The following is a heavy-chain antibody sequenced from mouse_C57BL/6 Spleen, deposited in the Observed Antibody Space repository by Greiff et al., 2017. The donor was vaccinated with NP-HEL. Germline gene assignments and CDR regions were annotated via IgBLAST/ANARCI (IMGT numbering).Heavy chain of an antibody. CDR2: IHPNSGST. CDR3: ARERYGRFAY. D-gene: IGHD1-1*01. V-gene: IGHV1-64*01. J-gene: IGHJ3*01. Sequence: VKLMESGAELVKPGASVKLSCKASGYTFTSYWMHWVKQRPGQGLEWIGMIHPNSGSTNYNEKFKSKATLTVDKSSSTAYMQLSSLTSEDSAVYYCARERYGRFAYWGQGTLVTVSA. CDR1: GYTFTSYW.